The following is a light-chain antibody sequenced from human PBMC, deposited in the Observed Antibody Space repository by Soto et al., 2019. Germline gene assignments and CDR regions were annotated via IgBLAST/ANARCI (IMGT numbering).Light chain of an antibody. CDR3: SSFTNTITRYA. Sequence: QSVLTQPASVSGSPGQSITISCTGTSSDVGGYDYVSWYQQYPGKAPKLMIYEVSYRPSGVSARFSGSKSGDTASLTISGLQAEDEADYYCSSFTNTITRYAFGTGTKLTVL. J-gene: IGLJ1*01. CDR2: EVS. CDR1: SSDVGGYDY. V-gene: IGLV2-14*01.